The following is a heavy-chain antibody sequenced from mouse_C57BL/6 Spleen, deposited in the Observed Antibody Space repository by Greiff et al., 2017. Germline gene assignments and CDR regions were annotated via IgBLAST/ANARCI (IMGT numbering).Heavy chain of an antibody. CDR1: GYSITSGYY. J-gene: IGHJ2*01. CDR3: AREDYGRDYFDY. V-gene: IGHV3-6*01. Sequence: EVQLQESGPGLVKPSQSLSLTCSVTGYSITSGYYWNWIRQFPGNKLEWMGYISYDGSNNYNPSLKNRISITRDTSKNQFFLKLNSVTTEDTATYYCAREDYGRDYFDYWGQGTTLTVSS. D-gene: IGHD1-1*01. CDR2: ISYDGSN.